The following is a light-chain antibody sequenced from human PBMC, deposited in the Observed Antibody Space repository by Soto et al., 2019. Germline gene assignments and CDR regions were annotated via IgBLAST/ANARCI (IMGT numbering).Light chain of an antibody. CDR2: KDS. V-gene: IGLV3-25*03. Sequence: SYELTQPPSVSVSPGQTARITCSGDALPKQYAYWYQQKPGQAPVLVIYKDSERPSGIPERFSGSSSGTTVTLTISGVQAEYEADDYCQSADSSGTYVFGTGIKLTVL. CDR3: QSADSSGTYV. CDR1: ALPKQY. J-gene: IGLJ1*01.